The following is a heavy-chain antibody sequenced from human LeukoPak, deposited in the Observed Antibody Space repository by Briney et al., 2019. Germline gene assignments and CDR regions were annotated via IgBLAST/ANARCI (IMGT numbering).Heavy chain of an antibody. J-gene: IGHJ4*02. Sequence: SETLSLTCTVSGGSISGYYWSWIRQPPGKGLEWIGYIYYSGSTNYNPSLKSRVTISVDTSKNQFSLKLSSVTAADTAVYYCARLGISQAYWGQGTLVTVSS. CDR1: GGSISGYY. V-gene: IGHV4-59*01. CDR3: ARLGISQAY. CDR2: IYYSGST. D-gene: IGHD1-26*01.